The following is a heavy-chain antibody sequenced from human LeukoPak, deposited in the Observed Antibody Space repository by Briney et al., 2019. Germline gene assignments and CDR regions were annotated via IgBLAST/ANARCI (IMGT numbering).Heavy chain of an antibody. D-gene: IGHD3-10*01. CDR3: ATGGLLRPNAFDI. CDR2: IYHSGST. CDR1: GGSISSSNW. J-gene: IGHJ3*02. V-gene: IGHV4-4*02. Sequence: SGTLSLTCAVSGGSISSSNWWSWVRQPPGKGLEWIGEIYHSGSTNYNPSLRSRVTISVDKSKNQFSLKLSSVTAADTAVYYCATGGLLRPNAFDIWGQGTMVTVSS.